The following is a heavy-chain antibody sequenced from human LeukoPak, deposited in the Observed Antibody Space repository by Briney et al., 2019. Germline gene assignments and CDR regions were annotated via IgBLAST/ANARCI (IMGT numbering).Heavy chain of an antibody. V-gene: IGHV4-4*07. Sequence: SETLSLTCSFSGVSNNTSSWTWIRQPAGKGLEWVRRIYSSGITNYNPSLESRLTMSMDTSKNQFSLKLSSLTAADTAMYYCTREVVSNVLRGVFDSWGQGTLVTVSS. J-gene: IGHJ4*02. CDR3: TREVVSNVLRGVFDS. CDR2: IYSSGIT. D-gene: IGHD3-10*01. CDR1: GVSNNTSS.